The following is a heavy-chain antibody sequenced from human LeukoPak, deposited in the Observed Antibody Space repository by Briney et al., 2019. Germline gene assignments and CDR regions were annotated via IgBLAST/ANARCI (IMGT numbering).Heavy chain of an antibody. CDR3: TKAAAGSGDYGMDV. CDR1: GFSFINYG. V-gene: IGHV3-30*18. Sequence: GGSLRLSCAASGFSFINYGMHWVRQAPGKGLEWVASISHDGSNYYYADSVKGRFTISRDNSRNTLYLQMNSLKVEDTAVFYCTKAAAGSGDYGMDVWGQGTTVTVSS. D-gene: IGHD3-10*01. J-gene: IGHJ6*02. CDR2: ISHDGSNY.